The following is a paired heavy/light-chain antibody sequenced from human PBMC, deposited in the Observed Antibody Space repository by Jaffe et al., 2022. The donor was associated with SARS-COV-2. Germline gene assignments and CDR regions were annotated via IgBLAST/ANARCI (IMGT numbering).Heavy chain of an antibody. D-gene: IGHD6-6*01. CDR2: ISASGDRT. J-gene: IGHJ1*01. CDR1: GFTFSSYA. Sequence: EVQLLESGGGLVQPGGSLRLSCAASGFTFSSYAMNWVRQAPGKGLEWVSAISASGDRTYYADSVKGRFTISRDNSKNTLSVQMNGLRAEDTAVYFCAKDSPKAAARRGVEYFQDWGQGTLVTVSS. V-gene: IGHV3-23*01. CDR3: AKDSPKAAARRGVEYFQD.
Light chain of an antibody. CDR1: QTVSTY. CDR3: QQRSNWPLT. V-gene: IGKV3-11*01. CDR2: DAS. J-gene: IGKJ4*01. Sequence: EIVLTQSPATLSLSPGERATLSCRASQTVSTYLAWYQQKPGQAPRLLISDASNRATGIPARFSGSGSGTDFTLTITNLEPEDFAVYYCQQRSNWPLTFGGGTKVEIK.